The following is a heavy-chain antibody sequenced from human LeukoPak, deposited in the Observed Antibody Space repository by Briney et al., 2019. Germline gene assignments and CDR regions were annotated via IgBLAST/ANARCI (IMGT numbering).Heavy chain of an antibody. CDR3: TTLRYFDWLFYYYYYMDV. J-gene: IGHJ6*03. V-gene: IGHV3-23*01. CDR2: ISGSGGST. D-gene: IGHD3-9*01. CDR1: GFTFSSYG. Sequence: GGSLRLSCAASGFTFSSYGMSWVRQAPGKGLEWVSAISGSGGSTYYADSVKGRFTISRDNSKNTLYLQMNSLRAEDTAVYYCTTLRYFDWLFYYYYYMDVWGKGTTATISS.